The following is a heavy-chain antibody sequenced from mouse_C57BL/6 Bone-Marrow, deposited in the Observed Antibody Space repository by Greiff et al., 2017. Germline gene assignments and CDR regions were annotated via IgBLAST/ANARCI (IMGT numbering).Heavy chain of an antibody. CDR2: ILPGSGST. D-gene: IGHD2-3*01. CDR3: ARERIYDGYYDWYFDV. V-gene: IGHV1-9*01. CDR1: GYTFTGYW. J-gene: IGHJ1*03. Sequence: QVQLKESGAELMKPGASVKLSCKATGYTFTGYWIEWVKQRPGHGLEWIGEILPGSGSTNYNEKFKGKATFTADTSSNTAYMQLSSLTTEDSAIYYCARERIYDGYYDWYFDVWGTGTTVTVSS.